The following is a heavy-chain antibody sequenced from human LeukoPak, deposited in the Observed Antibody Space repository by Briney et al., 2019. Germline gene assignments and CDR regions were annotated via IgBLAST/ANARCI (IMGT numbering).Heavy chain of an antibody. J-gene: IGHJ4*02. CDR3: ARANRPFHTSGWYKDY. CDR2: ISYDGSGQ. V-gene: IGHV3-30-3*01. CDR1: GFTFSSYA. Sequence: GRSLRLSCAASGFTFSSYAMHWLRQAPGKGLERVALISYDGSGQYYTESVKGRFTISRDNSKNTPYLQVYSLRVEDTAVYYCARANRPFHTSGWYKDYWGQGTLVTVSS. D-gene: IGHD6-19*01.